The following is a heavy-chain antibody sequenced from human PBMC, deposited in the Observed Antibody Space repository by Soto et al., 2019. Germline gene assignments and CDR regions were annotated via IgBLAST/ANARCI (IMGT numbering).Heavy chain of an antibody. V-gene: IGHV3-21*01. CDR1: GFTFSSYS. CDR2: ISSTPSYI. Sequence: EVQLVESGGGLVKPGGSLRLSCAASGFTFSSYSMNWVRQAPGKGLEWVSYISSTPSYIYYADSVKGRFTISRDNAKNSLYLQMNSLRAEDTAVYYCARDRGCSGGSCYSKGMDVWGQGTTVTVSS. CDR3: ARDRGCSGGSCYSKGMDV. D-gene: IGHD2-15*01. J-gene: IGHJ6*02.